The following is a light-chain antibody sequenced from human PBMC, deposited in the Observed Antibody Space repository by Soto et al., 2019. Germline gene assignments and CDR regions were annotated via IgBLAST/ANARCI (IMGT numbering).Light chain of an antibody. CDR1: QSVSNY. CDR2: AAS. CDR3: QQSYSTPLT. V-gene: IGKV1-39*01. Sequence: DIQMTQSPSSLSASVGDRVTITCRASQSVSNYLNWYQQKPGKAPKLLMYAASTLQSRVPSRFSGSGSGTDFTLTISSLQPEDFATYYCQQSYSTPLTFGGGSKVEIK. J-gene: IGKJ4*01.